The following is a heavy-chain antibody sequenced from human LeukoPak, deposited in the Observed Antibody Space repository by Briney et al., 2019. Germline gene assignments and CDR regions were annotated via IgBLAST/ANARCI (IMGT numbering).Heavy chain of an antibody. J-gene: IGHJ3*02. V-gene: IGHV3-23*01. Sequence: GGSLRLSCAASGFTFSRYAMIWLRQAPGKGLEWVSVMSDSGGFTYYADSVKGRFTTSRDNSKNTLYLKMNSLRAEDTAVYYGVKGASDGCYAPSHIWGQGTTVTVSS. CDR3: VKGASDGCYAPSHI. CDR1: GFTFSRYA. CDR2: MSDSGGFT. D-gene: IGHD2-15*01.